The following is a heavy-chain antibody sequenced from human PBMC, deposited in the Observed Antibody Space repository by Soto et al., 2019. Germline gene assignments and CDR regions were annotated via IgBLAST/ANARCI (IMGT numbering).Heavy chain of an antibody. CDR2: INPNSGGT. Sequence: AAVKVSCKASGYTFTVYYMHWVVQSPGQGLEWMGCINPNSGGTNYAQKFQGWVTMTRDTSISTAYMELSRLRSDDTAVYYCARGCSWRATDDYWGQGTLVTVSS. D-gene: IGHD1-26*01. V-gene: IGHV1-2*04. CDR1: GYTFTVYY. J-gene: IGHJ4*02. CDR3: ARGCSWRATDDY.